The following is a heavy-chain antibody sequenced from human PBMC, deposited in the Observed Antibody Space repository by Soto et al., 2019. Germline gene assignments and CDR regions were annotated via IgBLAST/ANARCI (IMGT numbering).Heavy chain of an antibody. CDR1: GGSISSSSYY. CDR2: IYYSGST. D-gene: IGHD5-18*01. Sequence: PSETLSLTCTVSGGSISSSSYYWGWIRQPPGKGLEWIRSIYYSGSTYYNPSLKSRVTISVDTSKNQFSLKLSSVTAADTAVYYCARGGGSGYSYGHWYFDLWGRGTLVTVSS. CDR3: ARGGGSGYSYGHWYFDL. J-gene: IGHJ2*01. V-gene: IGHV4-39*01.